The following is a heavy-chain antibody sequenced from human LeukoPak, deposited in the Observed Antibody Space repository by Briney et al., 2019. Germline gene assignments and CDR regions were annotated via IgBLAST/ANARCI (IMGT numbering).Heavy chain of an antibody. CDR1: GYTFASYG. Sequence: ASVKVSCKASGYTFASYGVSWVRQAPGQGLEWMGWISAYNGNTNYAPKLQGRVTMTTDTSASTAYMELSTLRSEDTAVYYCARGSSSDWPLEYWGRGILVTVSS. V-gene: IGHV1-18*01. D-gene: IGHD6-19*01. CDR2: ISAYNGNT. CDR3: ARGSSSDWPLEY. J-gene: IGHJ4*02.